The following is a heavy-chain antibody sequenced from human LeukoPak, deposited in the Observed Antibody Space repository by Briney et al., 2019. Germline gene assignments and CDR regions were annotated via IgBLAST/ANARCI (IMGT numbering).Heavy chain of an antibody. CDR2: VIPTLGIA. Sequence: SVKVSCKASGYTFTSYGISWVRQAPGQGLEWMGRVIPTLGIALYAQRFKGRVTITADKSTSTAYMELSSLTFEDTAVYFCARDLVCTVNCKDSWGQGTLVTVSS. J-gene: IGHJ5*01. CDR1: GYTFTSYG. CDR3: ARDLVCTVNCKDS. D-gene: IGHD3/OR15-3a*01. V-gene: IGHV1-69*04.